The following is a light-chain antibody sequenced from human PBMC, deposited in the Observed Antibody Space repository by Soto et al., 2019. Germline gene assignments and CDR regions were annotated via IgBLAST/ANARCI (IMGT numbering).Light chain of an antibody. J-gene: IGKJ3*01. Sequence: EIVLTQSPGTLSLSPGERATLSCRASRSVNSTFLAWYQQKPGQAPRLLIYSASSRATGIPDRFSGSGSGTDFTLTISRLEPEDFAVYYCRQYGSSPLTFGPGTKVDIK. CDR2: SAS. CDR1: RSVNSTF. V-gene: IGKV3-20*01. CDR3: RQYGSSPLT.